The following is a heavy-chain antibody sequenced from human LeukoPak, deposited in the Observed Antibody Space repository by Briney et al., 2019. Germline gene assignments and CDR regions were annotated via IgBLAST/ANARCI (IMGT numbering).Heavy chain of an antibody. CDR1: GFTVSSNY. Sequence: GGSLRFSGAASGFTVSSNYMSWVRQAPGKGLEWVSVIYSGGSTYYADSVEGRFTISRDNSKNTLYLQMNSLRAEDTAVYYCAKGKAFLWFGEPQDYWGQGTLVTVSS. CDR2: IYSGGST. V-gene: IGHV3-53*01. J-gene: IGHJ4*02. D-gene: IGHD3-10*01. CDR3: AKGKAFLWFGEPQDY.